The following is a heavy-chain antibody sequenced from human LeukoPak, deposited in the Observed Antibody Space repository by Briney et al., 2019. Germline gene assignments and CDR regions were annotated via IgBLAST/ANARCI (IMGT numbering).Heavy chain of an antibody. CDR3: ARGGWYPESFQH. V-gene: IGHV4-59*01. CDR1: GGSISSYY. CDR2: IYNSGIT. J-gene: IGHJ1*01. D-gene: IGHD6-19*01. Sequence: SETLSLTCTVSGGSISSYYWSWIRQPPGKGLEWIGYIYNSGITNYNPSLKSRVTISVDTSKNQFSLKLSSVTAADTAVYYCARGGWYPESFQHWGQGALVTVSS.